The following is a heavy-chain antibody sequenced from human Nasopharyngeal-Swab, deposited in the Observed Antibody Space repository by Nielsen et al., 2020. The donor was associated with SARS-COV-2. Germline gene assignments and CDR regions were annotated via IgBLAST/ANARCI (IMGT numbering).Heavy chain of an antibody. CDR3: ARCLRRAARPFDYYYGMDV. J-gene: IGHJ6*02. V-gene: IGHV1-24*01. CDR2: FDPEDGET. D-gene: IGHD6-6*01. Sequence: ASVKVSCKVSGYTLTELSMHWVRQAPGKGLEWMGGFDPEDGETIYAQKFQGRVTMTEDTSTDTAYMELSSLRSEDTAVYYCARCLRRAARPFDYYYGMDVWGQGTTVTVSS. CDR1: GYTLTELS.